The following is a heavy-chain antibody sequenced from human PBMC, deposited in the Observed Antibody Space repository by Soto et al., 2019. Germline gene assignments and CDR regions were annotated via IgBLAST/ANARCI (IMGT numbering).Heavy chain of an antibody. CDR1: GFTFSSYA. V-gene: IGHV3-30*04. CDR3: ARVGSSGWYYYYGMDV. Sequence: GSLRLSCAASGFTFSSYAMHWVRQAPGKGLEWVAVISYDGSNKYYADSVKGRFTISRDNSKNTLYLQMNSLRAEDTAVYYCARVGSSGWYYYYGMDVWGQGTTVTVSS. D-gene: IGHD6-19*01. CDR2: ISYDGSNK. J-gene: IGHJ6*02.